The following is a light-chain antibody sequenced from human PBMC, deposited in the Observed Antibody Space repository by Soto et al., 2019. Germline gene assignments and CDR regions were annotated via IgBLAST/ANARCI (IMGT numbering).Light chain of an antibody. Sequence: QSALAQPASVSASPGQSITISCTGTSSDVGGYNYVSWYQQYPGKAPKVIIYEINNRPSGVSDRFSGSKSGNMASLTISGLQAEDEADYYCCSYTRSTTVVFGGGTKVTVL. V-gene: IGLV2-14*01. J-gene: IGLJ2*01. CDR2: EIN. CDR1: SSDVGGYNY. CDR3: CSYTRSTTVV.